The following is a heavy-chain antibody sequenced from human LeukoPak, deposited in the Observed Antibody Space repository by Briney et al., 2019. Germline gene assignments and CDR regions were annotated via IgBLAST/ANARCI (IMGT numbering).Heavy chain of an antibody. V-gene: IGHV1-2*02. J-gene: IGHJ5*02. CDR2: INPNSGGT. CDR3: ARDMRGDFYDTSGLNWFDP. CDR1: GYTFTGYY. D-gene: IGHD3-22*01. Sequence: ASVKVSCKASGYTFTGYYMHWVRQAPGQGLEWMGWINPNSGGTNYAQKFQGRVTMTRDTSISTAYMELSRLRSDDTAVYYCARDMRGDFYDTSGLNWFDPWGQGTLVTVSS.